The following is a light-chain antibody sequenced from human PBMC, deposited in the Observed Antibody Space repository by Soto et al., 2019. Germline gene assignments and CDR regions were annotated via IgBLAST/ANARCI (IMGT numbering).Light chain of an antibody. V-gene: IGKV1-33*01. CDR2: DAS. CDR3: QQYENLPT. J-gene: IGKJ5*01. Sequence: DIQLTQSPASLSASVGDTVTITCRASQSITSYLNWYQQKPGRAPKLLIYDASNLEAGVPSRFRGSGSGTDFTFTISRLQPEDIATYYCQQYENLPTFGQGTRLEI. CDR1: QSITSY.